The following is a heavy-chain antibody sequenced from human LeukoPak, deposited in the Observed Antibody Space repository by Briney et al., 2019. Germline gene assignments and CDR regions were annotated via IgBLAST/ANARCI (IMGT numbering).Heavy chain of an antibody. V-gene: IGHV3-33*06. J-gene: IGHJ3*02. Sequence: GGSLRLSCAASGFTFSSYGMHWVRQAPGKGLEWVAVIWYDGSNKYYADSVKGRFTISRDNSKNTLYLQMNSLRAEDTAVYYCAKDGGPAHLGAFDIWGQGTMVTVSS. D-gene: IGHD4-23*01. CDR3: AKDGGPAHLGAFDI. CDR1: GFTFSSYG. CDR2: IWYDGSNK.